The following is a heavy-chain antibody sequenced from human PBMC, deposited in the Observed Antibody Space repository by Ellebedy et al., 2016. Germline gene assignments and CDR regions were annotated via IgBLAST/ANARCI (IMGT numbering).Heavy chain of an antibody. CDR1: GFTVTTNY. D-gene: IGHD6-19*01. CDR3: VRDLAGRSGY. CDR2: IFSGRHT. J-gene: IGHJ4*02. V-gene: IGHV3-53*05. Sequence: GGSLRLSXAASGFTVTTNYMTWVRQAPGGGLEWVSVIFSGRHTSYADSVKGRLTTSTDNSKNTLFLQMNSLRPEDTAVYYCVRDLAGRSGYWGRGTLVTVSS.